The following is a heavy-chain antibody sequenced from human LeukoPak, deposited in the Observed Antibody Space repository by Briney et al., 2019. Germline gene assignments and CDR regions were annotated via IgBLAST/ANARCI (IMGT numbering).Heavy chain of an antibody. Sequence: GGSLKLSCAASGFTFSSYGMHWVRQAPGKGLEWVAVISYDGSNKYYADSVKGRFTISRDNSKNTPYLQMNSLRAEDTAVYYCAKDEMATILRVGYYRMDLLGQGTTVPVSS. CDR1: GFTFSSYG. CDR2: ISYDGSNK. V-gene: IGHV3-30*18. J-gene: IGHJ6*02. CDR3: AKDEMATILRVGYYRMDL. D-gene: IGHD5-24*01.